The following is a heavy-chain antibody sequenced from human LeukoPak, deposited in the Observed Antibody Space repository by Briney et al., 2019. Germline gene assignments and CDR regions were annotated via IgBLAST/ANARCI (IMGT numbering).Heavy chain of an antibody. CDR2: IYHTGST. CDR3: AKSGDYLWDY. V-gene: IGHV4-4*02. D-gene: IGHD3-16*01. J-gene: IGHJ4*02. Sequence: PSETLSLTCAVSGGSISTNNWWSWVREPPGEGLEGIGEIYHTGSTNYSPSLRSRVTMSIDKSNNQFSLNLNSVTAADTAVYYCAKSGDYLWDYWGQGTLVTVSA. CDR1: GGSISTNNW.